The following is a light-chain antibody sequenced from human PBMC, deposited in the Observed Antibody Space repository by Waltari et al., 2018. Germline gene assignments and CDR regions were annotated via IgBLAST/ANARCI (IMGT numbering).Light chain of an antibody. CDR3: QQYYNSPRT. J-gene: IGKJ1*01. CDR1: QGISNS. V-gene: IGKV1-NL1*01. CDR2: DAS. Sequence: IQITQSPSSLSASVGDRVTITCRASQGISNSLAWYQQKPGKATKLLLHDASTLEGGVPSRFSGSGSRTDYTLTITSLQPEDFATYYCQQYYNSPRTFGQGTKVEIK.